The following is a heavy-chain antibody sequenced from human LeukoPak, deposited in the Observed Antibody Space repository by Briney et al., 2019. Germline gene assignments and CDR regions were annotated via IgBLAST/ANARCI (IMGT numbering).Heavy chain of an antibody. CDR2: VNSDGSSI. Sequence: PGGSLSLPCAASGFTFSSYWMHWVRQVPGKGLVWVSRVNSDGSSISYADSVKGRFTISRDNAKNTLYLQMNSLRAEDTAVYYCARDLVGDYYFDYWGQGTLVTVSS. V-gene: IGHV3-74*01. J-gene: IGHJ4*02. CDR3: ARDLVGDYYFDY. CDR1: GFTFSSYW. D-gene: IGHD1-26*01.